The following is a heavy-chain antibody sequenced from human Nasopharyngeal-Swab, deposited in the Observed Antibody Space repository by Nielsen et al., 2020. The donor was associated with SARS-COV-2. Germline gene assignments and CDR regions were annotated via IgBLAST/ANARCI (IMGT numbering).Heavy chain of an antibody. J-gene: IGHJ6*02. CDR3: AKDPYRMDIVATITGGYYYYGMDV. V-gene: IGHV3-30*18. Sequence: GESLKISCAASGFTFSSYGMHWVRQAPGKGLEWVAVISYDGSNKYYADSVKGRFTISRDNSKNTLYLQMNSLRAEDTAAYYCAKDPYRMDIVATITGGYYYYGMDVWGQGTTVTVSS. CDR2: ISYDGSNK. CDR1: GFTFSSYG. D-gene: IGHD5-12*01.